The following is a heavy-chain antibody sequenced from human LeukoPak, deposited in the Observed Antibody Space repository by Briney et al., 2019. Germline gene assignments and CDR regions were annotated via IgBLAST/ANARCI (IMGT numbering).Heavy chain of an antibody. D-gene: IGHD4-11*01. CDR3: ARDRDYSNYWYYFDY. J-gene: IGHJ4*02. CDR1: GGTFSSYA. CDR2: IIPIFGTA. Sequence: SVKVSCKASGGTFSSYAISWVRQAPGQGLEWMGGIIPIFGTANYAQKFQGRVTITADESTSTAYMELSSLRSEDTAVYYCARDRDYSNYWYYFDYWGQGTLATVSS. V-gene: IGHV1-69*01.